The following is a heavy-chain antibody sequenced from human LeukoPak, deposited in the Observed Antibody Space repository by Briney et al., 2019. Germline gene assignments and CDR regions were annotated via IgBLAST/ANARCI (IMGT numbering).Heavy chain of an antibody. CDR3: ARTVTASYYYYYYMDV. CDR2: IYYSGST. J-gene: IGHJ6*03. D-gene: IGHD4-11*01. CDR1: GGSISSYY. V-gene: IGHV4-59*01. Sequence: LETLSLTCTVSGGSISSYYWSWIRQPPGKGLEWVGYIYYSGSTNYNPSLKSRVTISVDTSKNQFSLKLSSVTAADTAVYYCARTVTASYYYYYYMDVWGKGTTVTVSS.